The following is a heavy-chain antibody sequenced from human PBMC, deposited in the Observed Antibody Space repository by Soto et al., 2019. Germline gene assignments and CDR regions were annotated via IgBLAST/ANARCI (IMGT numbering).Heavy chain of an antibody. CDR2: VGTANDNT. V-gene: IGHV1-18*01. CDR1: GYTFTAYG. D-gene: IGHD3-22*01. J-gene: IGHJ4*02. CDR3: ARELNTDSSAYYAFAY. Sequence: QVQMVQSGPEVKMPGASLKVSCKTSGYTFTAYGLAWLRQAPGQRPEWMGWVGTANDNTNYAEKFLGRVTMSTDSPTDTTYMELRSLRPDATAVYYCARELNTDSSAYYAFAYWGQGTLVTVSS.